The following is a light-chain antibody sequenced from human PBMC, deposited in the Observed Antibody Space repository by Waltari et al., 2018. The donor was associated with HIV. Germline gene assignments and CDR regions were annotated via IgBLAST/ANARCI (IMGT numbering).Light chain of an antibody. CDR1: SGSIASNY. Sequence: NFMLTQPHSVSESPGKTVTISCTRSSGSIASNYVQWYQQRPGSSPTTVIDGHNQCPAWFPDRFSGSIDSSSNSASLTISGLKTEDEADYYCQSYDSSNQGVFGGGTKLTVL. CDR3: QSYDSSNQGV. V-gene: IGLV6-57*01. J-gene: IGLJ3*02. CDR2: GHN.